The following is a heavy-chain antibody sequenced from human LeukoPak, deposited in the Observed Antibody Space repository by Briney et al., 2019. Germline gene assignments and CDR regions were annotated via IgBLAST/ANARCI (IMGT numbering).Heavy chain of an antibody. CDR1: GFNFRHAW. J-gene: IGHJ4*02. V-gene: IGHV3-15*05. CDR3: TTDWAGIGDH. CDR2: IKSKTDGGTT. D-gene: IGHD6-13*01. Sequence: GGSLRLSCGDSGFNFRHAWMSWIRQAPGKGLAWVGRIKSKTDGGTTDYAAPVKGRFTVSRDDSKNTLYLEMNSLKTEDTAVYYCTTDWAGIGDHWGQGTLVTVSS.